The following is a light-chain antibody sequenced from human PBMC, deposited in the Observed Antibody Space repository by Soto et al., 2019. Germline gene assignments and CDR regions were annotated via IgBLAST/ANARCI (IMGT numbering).Light chain of an antibody. Sequence: EILMTQSSGNLSVSPGERVILSCRASQSVSFYFAWYQQKPGQAPRLLIYDASYRAPGIPARFSGSGSGTDFTLTISSLQPEDFAVYYCQQRSNWPYTFGQGTKVDIK. J-gene: IGKJ2*01. V-gene: IGKV3-11*01. CDR2: DAS. CDR1: QSVSFY. CDR3: QQRSNWPYT.